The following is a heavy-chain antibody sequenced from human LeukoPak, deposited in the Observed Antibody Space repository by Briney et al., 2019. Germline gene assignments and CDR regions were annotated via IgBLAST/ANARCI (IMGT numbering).Heavy chain of an antibody. D-gene: IGHD3-22*01. J-gene: IGHJ3*02. CDR1: GFTFSSYG. CDR2: IWYDGSNK. Sequence: GRSLRLSCAASGFTFSSYGMHWVRQAPGKGLEWVAVIWYDGSNKYYADSVKGRFTISRDNAKNSLYLQMNSLRAEDTAVYYCARVGSSGYFPDIWGQGTMVTVSS. CDR3: ARVGSSGYFPDI. V-gene: IGHV3-33*01.